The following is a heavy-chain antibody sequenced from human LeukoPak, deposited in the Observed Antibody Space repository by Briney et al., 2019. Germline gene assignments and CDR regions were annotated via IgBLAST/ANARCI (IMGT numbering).Heavy chain of an antibody. CDR3: ARGNIVVVVAATGLDY. D-gene: IGHD2-15*01. CDR2: ISYDGSNK. Sequence: GGSLRLSCAASGFTFSSYAMHWVCQAPGKGLEWVAVISYDGSNKYYADSVKGRFTISRDNSKNTLYLQMNSLRAEDTAVYYCARGNIVVVVAATGLDYWGQGTLVTVSS. V-gene: IGHV3-30*04. J-gene: IGHJ4*02. CDR1: GFTFSSYA.